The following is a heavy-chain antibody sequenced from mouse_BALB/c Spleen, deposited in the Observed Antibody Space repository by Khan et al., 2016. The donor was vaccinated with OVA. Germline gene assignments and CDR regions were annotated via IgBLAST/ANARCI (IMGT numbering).Heavy chain of an antibody. D-gene: IGHD2-10*02. V-gene: IGHV5-9-3*01. CDR3: ARRPYGY. CDR2: ITSGGSYT. Sequence: EVELVESGGGLVKPGGSLKLSCADSGFIFSSYAMSWVRQTPEKRLEWVATITSGGSYTYYLDSVKGRFTFSRDNAKSTLSLYMCSLRSEDTAMYYCARRPYGYWGQGTTLTVSS. CDR1: GFIFSSYA. J-gene: IGHJ2*01.